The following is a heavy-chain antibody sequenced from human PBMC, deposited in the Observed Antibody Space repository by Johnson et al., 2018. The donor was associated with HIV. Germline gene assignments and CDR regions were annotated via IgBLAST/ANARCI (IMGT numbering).Heavy chain of an antibody. J-gene: IGHJ3*02. D-gene: IGHD3-3*01. V-gene: IGHV3-15*01. CDR1: GFSFTNAW. Sequence: VQLVESGGGLVKPGGSLRLSCAASGFSFTNAWMSWVRPAPGKGLEWVGHIKRKSDGGTTDYAAPVKGRFTISRDDSKNMLYLQMKSLKTEDTAVYYCSTVGYDFWSGFLGHDAFDIWGQGTMVTVSS. CDR3: STVGYDFWSGFLGHDAFDI. CDR2: IKRKSDGGTT.